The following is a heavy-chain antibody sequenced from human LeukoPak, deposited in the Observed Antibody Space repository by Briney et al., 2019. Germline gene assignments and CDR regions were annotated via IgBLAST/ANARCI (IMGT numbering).Heavy chain of an antibody. Sequence: PGGGLRLAFATSGFTFCSYSMSSVRQTPAKGLGWVSRSSWSRGSTYYADSVKGRFTISRDNSKNTLYLQMNSLRAEDTAVYYCAKDLVGGLMSGWFDYYYYGMDVWGQGTTVTVSS. CDR2: SSWSRGST. D-gene: IGHD6-19*01. V-gene: IGHV3-23*01. CDR1: GFTFCSYS. J-gene: IGHJ6*02. CDR3: AKDLVGGLMSGWFDYYYYGMDV.